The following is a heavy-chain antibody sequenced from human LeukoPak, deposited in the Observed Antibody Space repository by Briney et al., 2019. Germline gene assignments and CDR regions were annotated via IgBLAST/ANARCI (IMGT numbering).Heavy chain of an antibody. CDR3: ARTYSSSVPFDY. J-gene: IGHJ4*02. D-gene: IGHD6-6*01. Sequence: PSETLSLTCTVSGGSISSYYWSWTRQPPGKGLEWIGYIYYSGSTNYNPSLKSRVTISVDTSKNQFSLKLSSATAADTAVYYCARTYSSSVPFDYWGQGTLVTVSS. CDR1: GGSISSYY. CDR2: IYYSGST. V-gene: IGHV4-59*01.